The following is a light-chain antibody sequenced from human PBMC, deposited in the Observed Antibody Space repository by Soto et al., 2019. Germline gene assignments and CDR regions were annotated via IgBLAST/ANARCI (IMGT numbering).Light chain of an antibody. J-gene: IGLJ2*01. CDR3: SSYTGSSALVV. CDR1: SSDVGGYDY. V-gene: IGLV2-14*01. CDR2: EVS. Sequence: QSVLTQPASVSGSPGQSITISCTGTSSDVGGYDYVSWYQQHPGKAPKLMIYEVSNRPSGVSNRFSGSKSGNTASLTISGLQAEDGADYYCSSYTGSSALVVFGGGTKLTVL.